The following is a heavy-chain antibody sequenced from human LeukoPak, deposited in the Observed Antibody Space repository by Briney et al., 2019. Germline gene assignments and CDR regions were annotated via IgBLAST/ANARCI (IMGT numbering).Heavy chain of an antibody. Sequence: ASVKVSCKASGYTFSGYYIHWVRQGPGQGLEWMGWINPNSGTNYAQNFQGRVTMTRDTSTSTAYMELSRLRSDDTAVYYCAREEQHQRGRHFEYWGQGTLVTVSS. V-gene: IGHV1-2*02. D-gene: IGHD6-13*01. CDR2: INPNSGT. CDR1: GYTFSGYY. J-gene: IGHJ4*02. CDR3: AREEQHQRGRHFEY.